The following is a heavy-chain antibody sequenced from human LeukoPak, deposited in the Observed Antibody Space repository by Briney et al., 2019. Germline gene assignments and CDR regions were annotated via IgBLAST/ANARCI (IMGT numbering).Heavy chain of an antibody. Sequence: SETLSLTCTVSGGSISSYYWSWIRQPPGKGLEWIGYIYYSGSTNYNPSLKSRVTISVDTSKNQFSLKLSSVTAADTAVYYCARDGGYSSSWYYYDSSGYYKFGAFDIWGQGTMVTVSS. D-gene: IGHD3-22*01. J-gene: IGHJ3*02. CDR2: IYYSGST. V-gene: IGHV4-59*12. CDR3: ARDGGYSSSWYYYDSSGYYKFGAFDI. CDR1: GGSISSYY.